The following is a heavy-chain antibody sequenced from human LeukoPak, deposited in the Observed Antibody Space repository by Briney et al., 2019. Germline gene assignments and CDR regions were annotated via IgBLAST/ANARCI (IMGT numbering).Heavy chain of an antibody. D-gene: IGHD1-26*01. CDR1: GFSFSSYS. J-gene: IGHJ4*02. V-gene: IGHV3-21*01. CDR3: ARDLTDSGSYDEVDY. Sequence: GGSLRLSCAASGFSFSSYSMNWVRQAPGKGLEWVSSISSSSSYIYYADSVKGRFTISRDNAKNSLYLQMNSLRAEDTAVYYCARDLTDSGSYDEVDYWGQGTLVTVSS. CDR2: ISSSSSYI.